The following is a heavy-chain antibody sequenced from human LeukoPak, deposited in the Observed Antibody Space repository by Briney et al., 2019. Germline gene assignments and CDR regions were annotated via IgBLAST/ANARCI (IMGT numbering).Heavy chain of an antibody. V-gene: IGHV3-53*01. CDR3: ARGGASWHLDY. D-gene: IGHD2-2*01. CDR2: IYSGGST. Sequence: GGSLILSCAASGFTVSSNYMSWVRQAPGKGLEWVPVIYSGGSTYYADSVKGRFTISRDNSKNTLYLQMNSLRAEDTAVYYCARGGASWHLDYWGQGTLVTVSS. J-gene: IGHJ4*02. CDR1: GFTVSSNY.